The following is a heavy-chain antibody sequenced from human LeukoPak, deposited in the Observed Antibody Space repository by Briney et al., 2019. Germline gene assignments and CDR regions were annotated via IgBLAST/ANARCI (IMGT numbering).Heavy chain of an antibody. D-gene: IGHD2-21*01. CDR2: IGTSTTTI. V-gene: IGHV3-48*01. J-gene: IGHJ3*02. CDR1: GFSFSSYS. Sequence: PGGSLRLSCVAPGFSFSSYSMNWVRQAPGKGLEWISYIGTSTTTIHYGDSVKGRYTISRDNAKNSLYLQMNNLRVEDTAVYYCARDRAYSFDIWGQGTMITVSS. CDR3: ARDRAYSFDI.